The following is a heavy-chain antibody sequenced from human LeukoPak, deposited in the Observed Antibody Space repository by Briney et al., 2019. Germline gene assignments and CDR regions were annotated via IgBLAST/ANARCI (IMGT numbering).Heavy chain of an antibody. J-gene: IGHJ4*02. V-gene: IGHV4-59*01. D-gene: IGHD6-19*01. CDR3: ARAEGSSGRSIFDY. Sequence: CRVTVSVDTSKNQFSLRLTSLTAADTAVYYCARAEGSSGRSIFDYWGQGTLVTVSS.